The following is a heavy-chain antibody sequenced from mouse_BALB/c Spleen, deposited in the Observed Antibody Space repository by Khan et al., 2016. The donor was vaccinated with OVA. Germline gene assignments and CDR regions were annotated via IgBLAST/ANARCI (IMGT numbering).Heavy chain of an antibody. J-gene: IGHJ2*01. V-gene: IGHV3-2*02. CDR3: ARGNYYGYYFDY. CDR1: GYSITSDYA. Sequence: EVQLQESGPGLVKPSQSLSLTCTVTGYSITSDYAWNWIRQFPGNKLEWMGYISYSGSTSYNPSLKSRIPITRDTSKNQFFLQLNSVTTENKATYYCARGNYYGYYFDYWGQGTTLTVSS. CDR2: ISYSGST. D-gene: IGHD1-1*01.